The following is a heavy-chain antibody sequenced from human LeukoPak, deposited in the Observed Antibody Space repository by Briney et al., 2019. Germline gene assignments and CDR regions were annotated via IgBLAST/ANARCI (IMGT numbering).Heavy chain of an antibody. CDR2: ISAYNGNT. CDR3: ARAGTLTYYDILTGYYDY. CDR1: GYTFTSYG. J-gene: IGHJ4*02. D-gene: IGHD3-9*01. V-gene: IGHV1-18*01. Sequence: ASVKVSCKASGYTFTSYGISWVRQAPGQGLEWMGWISAYNGNTNYAQKLQGRVTMTTDTSTSTAYMELRSLGSDDTAVYYCARAGTLTYYDILTGYYDYWGQGTLVTVSS.